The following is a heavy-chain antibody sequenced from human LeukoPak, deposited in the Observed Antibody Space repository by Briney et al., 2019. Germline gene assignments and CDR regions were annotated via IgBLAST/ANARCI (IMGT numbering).Heavy chain of an antibody. Sequence: ASVKVSCKASGYTFTGYYMHWVRQAPGQGLEWMGWINPNSGGTNYAQKFQGRVTMTRDRSISTVYMELTRLTSDDTAVFYCARASFWESPINWFDPWGQGTLVTVSS. D-gene: IGHD3-16*01. V-gene: IGHV1-2*02. CDR2: INPNSGGT. CDR1: GYTFTGYY. J-gene: IGHJ5*02. CDR3: ARASFWESPINWFDP.